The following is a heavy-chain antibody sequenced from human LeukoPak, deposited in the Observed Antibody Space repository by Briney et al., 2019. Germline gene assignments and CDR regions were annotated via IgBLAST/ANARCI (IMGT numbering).Heavy chain of an antibody. CDR1: GFTFSDYY. V-gene: IGHV3-11*01. Sequence: PGGSLRLSCAASGFTFSDYYMSWIRQAPGKGLEWVSYISSSGSTIYYADSVKGRFTISRDNAKNSLYLQMNSLRAEDTAVYYCASGGEGTVGLLYYDSSGYYPVGDYWGQGTLVTVSS. CDR2: ISSSGSTI. D-gene: IGHD3-22*01. J-gene: IGHJ4*02. CDR3: ASGGEGTVGLLYYDSSGYYPVGDY.